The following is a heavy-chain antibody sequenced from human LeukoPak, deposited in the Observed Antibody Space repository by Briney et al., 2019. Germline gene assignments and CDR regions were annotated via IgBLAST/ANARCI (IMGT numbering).Heavy chain of an antibody. J-gene: IGHJ4*02. V-gene: IGHV3-73*01. D-gene: IGHD6-13*01. CDR2: IRSKANSYAT. CDR3: ASEYSSSWQFDY. CDR1: GFTFSGST. Sequence: GGSLRLSCAASGFTFSGSTMHWVRQASGKGLEWVGRIRSKANSYATAYAASVKGRFTISRDDSKNTAYLQMNSLKTEDTAVYYCASEYSSSWQFDYWGQGTLVTVSS.